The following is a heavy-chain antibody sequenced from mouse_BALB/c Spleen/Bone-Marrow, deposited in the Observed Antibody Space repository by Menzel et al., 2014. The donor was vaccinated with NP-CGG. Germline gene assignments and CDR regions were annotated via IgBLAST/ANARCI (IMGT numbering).Heavy chain of an antibody. CDR2: ISSGGST. J-gene: IGHJ1*01. CDR3: ARGTTATLWGFDV. D-gene: IGHD1-2*01. V-gene: IGHV5-6-5*01. Sequence: EVKLMESGGGLVKPGGSLKLSCAASGFTFSSYAMSWVRQTPEKRLEWVASISSGGSTYYPDSVKGRFTISRDNARNILYLQMSSLRSEDTAMYYCARGTTATLWGFDVWGAGTTVTVSS. CDR1: GFTFSSYA.